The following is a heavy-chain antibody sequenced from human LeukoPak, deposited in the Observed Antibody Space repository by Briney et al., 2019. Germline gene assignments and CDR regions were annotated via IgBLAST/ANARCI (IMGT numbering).Heavy chain of an antibody. CDR2: FEAEDGER. J-gene: IGHJ6*02. D-gene: IGHD2-2*01. CDR3: ATHDHFVVVPDGDHSHNGLDV. CDR1: GDTLSDVS. V-gene: IGHV1-24*01. Sequence: ASVKVSCKVSGDTLSDVSIRWVRQAPGKGLEWMGSFEAEDGERFYAQKFEGRVIMTEDTSTDTAYMEMSRLTSEDTAVYYCATHDHFVVVPDGDHSHNGLDVWGQGTTVTVSS.